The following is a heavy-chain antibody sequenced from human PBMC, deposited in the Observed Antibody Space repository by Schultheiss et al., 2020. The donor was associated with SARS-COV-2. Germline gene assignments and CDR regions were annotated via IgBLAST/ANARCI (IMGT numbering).Heavy chain of an antibody. J-gene: IGHJ4*02. Sequence: GGSLRLSCAASGFTFSDYYMSWIRQAPGKGLEWVSYISSSSSYTNYADSVKGRFTISRDNAKNSLYLQMNSLRAEDTAVYYCAKDDFWNYHWGQGTLVTVSS. D-gene: IGHD3-3*01. CDR3: AKDDFWNYH. V-gene: IGHV3-11*03. CDR2: ISSSSSYT. CDR1: GFTFSDYY.